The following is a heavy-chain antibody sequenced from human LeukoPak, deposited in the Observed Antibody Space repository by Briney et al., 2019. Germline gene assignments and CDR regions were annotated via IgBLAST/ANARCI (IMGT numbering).Heavy chain of an antibody. CDR3: ARNRYYGSGSYYLRMVAFDI. Sequence: KSSETLSLTCAVYGGSFSGYYWSWIRQPPGKGLEWIGEINHSGSTNYNPSLKSRVTISVDTSKNQFSLKLSSVTAADTAVYYCARNRYYGSGSYYLRMVAFDIWGQGTMVTVSS. J-gene: IGHJ3*02. CDR2: INHSGST. V-gene: IGHV4-34*01. CDR1: GGSFSGYY. D-gene: IGHD3-10*01.